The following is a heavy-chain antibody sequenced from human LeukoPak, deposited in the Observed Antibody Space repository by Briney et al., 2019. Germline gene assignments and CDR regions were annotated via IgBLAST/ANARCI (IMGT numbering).Heavy chain of an antibody. D-gene: IGHD3-22*01. Sequence: GGSLRLSCAASGFTFSSYWMSWVRQAPGKGLEWVSYISSSSRTINYADSVKGRFTISRDNAKNSLYLQMNSLRAEDTAAYYCARDFHRRLYDSSGYYPYWGQGTLVTVSS. CDR2: ISSSSRTI. V-gene: IGHV3-48*01. CDR3: ARDFHRRLYDSSGYYPY. CDR1: GFTFSSYW. J-gene: IGHJ4*02.